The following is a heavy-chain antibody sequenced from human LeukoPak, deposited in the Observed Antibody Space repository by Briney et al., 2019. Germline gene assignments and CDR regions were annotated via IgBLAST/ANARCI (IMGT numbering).Heavy chain of an antibody. Sequence: SVKVSCKASGGTFSSYAISWVRQAPGQGLEWMGGIIPIFGTANYAQKFQGRVTITTDESTSTAYMELSSLRSEDTAVYYCARSKFIVVVPAAICDAFDIWGQGTMVTVSS. D-gene: IGHD2-2*01. V-gene: IGHV1-69*05. CDR1: GGTFSSYA. J-gene: IGHJ3*02. CDR2: IIPIFGTA. CDR3: ARSKFIVVVPAAICDAFDI.